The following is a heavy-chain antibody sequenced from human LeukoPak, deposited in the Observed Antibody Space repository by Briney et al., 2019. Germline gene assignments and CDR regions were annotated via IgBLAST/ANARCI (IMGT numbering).Heavy chain of an antibody. CDR1: GGSFSGYY. CDR3: ARGGEMATIMFDY. D-gene: IGHD5-24*01. V-gene: IGHV4-34*01. J-gene: IGHJ4*02. Sequence: PSETLSLTCAVYGGSFSGYYWSWIRQPPGKGLEWIGEINHSGGTNYNPSLKSRVTISVDTSKNQFSLKLSSVTAADTAVYYCARGGEMATIMFDYWGQGTLVTVSS. CDR2: INHSGGT.